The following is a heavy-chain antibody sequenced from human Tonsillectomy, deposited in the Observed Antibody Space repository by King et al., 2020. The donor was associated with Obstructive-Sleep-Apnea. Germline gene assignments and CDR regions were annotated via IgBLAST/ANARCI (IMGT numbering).Heavy chain of an antibody. V-gene: IGHV3-21*01. Sequence: VQLVQSGGGLVKPGGSLRLSCAASGFTFSSYSMNWVRQAPGKGLEWVSSISSSSSYIYYAASVKGRFTISRDNAKNSLYLQMNSLRAEDTAVYYCARTYYYDSSGKYYFDYWGQGTLVTVSS. CDR3: ARTYYYDSSGKYYFDY. CDR2: ISSSSSYI. D-gene: IGHD3-22*01. CDR1: GFTFSSYS. J-gene: IGHJ4*02.